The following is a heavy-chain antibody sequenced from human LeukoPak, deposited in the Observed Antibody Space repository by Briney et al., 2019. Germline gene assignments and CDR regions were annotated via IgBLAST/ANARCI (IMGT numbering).Heavy chain of an antibody. CDR2: INYSGRT. J-gene: IGHJ6*03. CDR3: ARSDRIWSGYPYYYMDV. Sequence: PSETLSLTCTVSGGSISSYYWSWLRQPPGKGLEWIGYINYSGRTNYNPSLKSRVTISIDTSKNQFSLQLNSVTPEDTAVYYCARSDRIWSGYPYYYMDVWGKGTTVTVSS. D-gene: IGHD3-3*01. CDR1: GGSISSYY. V-gene: IGHV4-59*12.